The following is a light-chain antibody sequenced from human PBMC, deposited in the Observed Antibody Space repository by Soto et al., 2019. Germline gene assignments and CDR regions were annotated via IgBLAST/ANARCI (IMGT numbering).Light chain of an antibody. Sequence: DIQMTQSPSTLSASVGERVTITCRASQSISSWLAWYQQKPGKAPKLLIYDASSLESGVPSRFSGSGSGTEFTLTISGLQPDDFATYYCQQYKTYSMYTFGQGTRLEIK. J-gene: IGKJ5*01. CDR1: QSISSW. CDR2: DAS. CDR3: QQYKTYSMYT. V-gene: IGKV1-5*01.